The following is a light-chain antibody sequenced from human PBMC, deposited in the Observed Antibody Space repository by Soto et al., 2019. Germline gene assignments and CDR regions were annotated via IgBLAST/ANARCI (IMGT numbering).Light chain of an antibody. Sequence: QSALTQPASVSGSPGQSITISCTGTSSDVGDYNYVSWYQQHPDKAPKLMIYEVSNRPSGVSNRFSGSKSGNTASLTTSGLQAEDEADYYCSSYTSSSTYVFGTGTKLTVL. V-gene: IGLV2-14*01. CDR3: SSYTSSSTYV. J-gene: IGLJ1*01. CDR2: EVS. CDR1: SSDVGDYNY.